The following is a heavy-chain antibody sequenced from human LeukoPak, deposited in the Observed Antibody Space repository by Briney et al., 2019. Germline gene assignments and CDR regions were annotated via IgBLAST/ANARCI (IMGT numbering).Heavy chain of an antibody. Sequence: GRSLRLSCAASGFTFSSYAMHWVRQAPGKGLEWVAVISYDGSNKYYADSVKGRFTISRDNAKNSLYLQMNSLRDEDTAVYYCARGLVGASLYYFDFWGQGTLVTVSS. J-gene: IGHJ4*02. CDR1: GFTFSSYA. CDR3: ARGLVGASLYYFDF. CDR2: ISYDGSNK. V-gene: IGHV3-30-3*01. D-gene: IGHD1-26*01.